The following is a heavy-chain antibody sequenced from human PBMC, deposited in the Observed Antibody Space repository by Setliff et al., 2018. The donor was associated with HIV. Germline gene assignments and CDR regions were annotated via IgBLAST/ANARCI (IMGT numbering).Heavy chain of an antibody. V-gene: IGHV4-39*01. CDR3: ARHAAGPDGPFDY. CDR2: IYYNGNT. CDR1: GGSISSSGPGYY. J-gene: IGHJ4*02. Sequence: KRSETLSLTCTVSGGSISSSGPGYYWGWIRQPPGKGLEWVGSIYYNGNTFYNQSLQSRVTISLDTSKNQFSLELRSVIAADTAVYYCARHAAGPDGPFDYWGQRTLVTVS.